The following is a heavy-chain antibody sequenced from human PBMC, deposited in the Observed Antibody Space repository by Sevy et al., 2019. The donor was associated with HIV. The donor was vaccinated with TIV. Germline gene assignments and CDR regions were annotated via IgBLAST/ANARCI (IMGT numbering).Heavy chain of an antibody. V-gene: IGHV1-2*02. CDR2: INPNSGGT. CDR3: ARVDRGGGPWYFDY. Sequence: ASVKVSCKASGYTFTGYYMHWVRQAPGQGLEWMGWINPNSGGTNYAQKFQGRVTMTRDTSISTAYMELSRLRSDDMAVYYCARVDRGGGPWYFDYWGQGTLVTVSS. D-gene: IGHD3-10*01. CDR1: GYTFTGYY. J-gene: IGHJ4*02.